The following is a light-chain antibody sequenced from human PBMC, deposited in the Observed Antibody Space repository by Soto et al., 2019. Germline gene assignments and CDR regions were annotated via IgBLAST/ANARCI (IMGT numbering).Light chain of an antibody. CDR1: SGDVGGYKY. V-gene: IGLV2-11*01. CDR2: DVS. J-gene: IGLJ2*01. CDR3: CAYAGTYSVI. Sequence: QSVLTQPPSVSGSPGQSVTISCTGTSGDVGGYKYVSWYQQHPGKAPKLMIYDVSNRPSGVPNRFSGSKSGNTASLTISGLQAEDEADYYCCAYAGTYSVIFGGGTKLTVL.